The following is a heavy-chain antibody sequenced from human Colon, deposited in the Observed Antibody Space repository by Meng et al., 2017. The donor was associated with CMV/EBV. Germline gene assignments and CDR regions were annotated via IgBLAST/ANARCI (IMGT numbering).Heavy chain of an antibody. CDR2: INWNGGSK. CDR3: ARVASYDSTSGRFDS. J-gene: IGHJ4*02. D-gene: IGHD2/OR15-2a*01. V-gene: IGHV3-20*04. Sequence: GGSLRLSCAVSGFNFGDYAMTWVRQGPGKGLEWVSSINWNGGSKAYGDSVKGRFTISRDNANNSLSLQMDSLRVEDTAVYYCARVASYDSTSGRFDSWGQGILVTVSS. CDR1: GFNFGDYA.